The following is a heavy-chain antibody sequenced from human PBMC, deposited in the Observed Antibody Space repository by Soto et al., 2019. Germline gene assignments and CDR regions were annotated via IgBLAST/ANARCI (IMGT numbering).Heavy chain of an antibody. CDR2: ISSSSSYI. Sequence: GGSLRLSCAASGFTFSSYSMNWVRQAPGKGLEWVSSISSSSSYIYYADSVKGRFTISRDNAKNSLYLQMNSLRAEDTAVYYCARALIGYDSSPPGYWGQGTLVTVSS. CDR1: GFTFSSYS. J-gene: IGHJ4*02. V-gene: IGHV3-21*01. CDR3: ARALIGYDSSPPGY. D-gene: IGHD5-12*01.